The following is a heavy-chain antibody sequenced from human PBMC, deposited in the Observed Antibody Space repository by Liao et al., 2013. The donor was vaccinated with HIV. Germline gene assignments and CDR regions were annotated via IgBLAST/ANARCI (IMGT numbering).Heavy chain of an antibody. J-gene: IGHJ4*02. D-gene: IGHD3-3*01. CDR3: ARSPLDFWSAYHDY. CDR2: IYYSGST. V-gene: IGHV4-59*01. CDR1: GGSISSYY. Sequence: QLQLQESGPGLVKPSETLSLTCTVSGGSISSYYWSWIRQPPGKGLEWIGYIYYSGSTNYNPSLKSRVTISVDTSKNQFSLKLSSVTAADTAVYYCARSPLDFWSAYHDYWGQGTLVTVSS.